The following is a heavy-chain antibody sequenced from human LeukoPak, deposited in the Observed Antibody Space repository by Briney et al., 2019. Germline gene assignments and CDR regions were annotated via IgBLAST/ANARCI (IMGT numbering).Heavy chain of an antibody. CDR2: ISGSGGST. CDR1: GFTFSSYA. Sequence: QTGGSLRLSCAASGFTFSSYAMSWVRQAPGKGLEWVSAISGSGGSTYYADSVKGRFTISRDNSKNTLYLQMNSLRAEDTAVYYCAKDLSPTYYDFWSGYYDFDYWGQGTLVTVSS. J-gene: IGHJ4*02. D-gene: IGHD3-3*01. CDR3: AKDLSPTYYDFWSGYYDFDY. V-gene: IGHV3-23*01.